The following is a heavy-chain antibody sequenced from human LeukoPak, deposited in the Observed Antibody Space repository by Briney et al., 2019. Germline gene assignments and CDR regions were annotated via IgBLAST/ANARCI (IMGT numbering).Heavy chain of an antibody. V-gene: IGHV4-59*01. Sequence: SETLSLTCAVYGGSLSGYYWSWIRQPPGKGLEWIGYIYYSGSTNYNPSLKSRVTISVDTSKNQFSLKLSSVTAADTAVYYCARGKYSYGFSWFDPWGQGTLVTVSS. CDR2: IYYSGST. D-gene: IGHD5-18*01. CDR3: ARGKYSYGFSWFDP. J-gene: IGHJ5*02. CDR1: GGSLSGYY.